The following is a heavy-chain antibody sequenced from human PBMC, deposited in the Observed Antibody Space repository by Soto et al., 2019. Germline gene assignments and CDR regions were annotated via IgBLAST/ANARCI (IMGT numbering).Heavy chain of an antibody. CDR3: ARVAPPGATRSPLNYYGMDV. CDR2: ISAYNGET. Sequence: QVQLVQSGAEVKKPGASVKVSCKASGYTFSSYVISWVRHAPGQGLDWMGWISAYNGETNYAQKLQDRVTMTTDTSTNTAYMELRSLRSDDTAVYYCARVAPPGATRSPLNYYGMDVWGQGTTVTVSS. CDR1: GYTFSSYV. D-gene: IGHD3-3*01. J-gene: IGHJ6*02. V-gene: IGHV1-18*04.